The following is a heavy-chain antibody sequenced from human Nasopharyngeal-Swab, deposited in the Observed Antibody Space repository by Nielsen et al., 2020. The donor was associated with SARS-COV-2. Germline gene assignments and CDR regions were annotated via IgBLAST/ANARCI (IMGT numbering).Heavy chain of an antibody. Sequence: LRLSCAVYGGSFSGYYWSWIRQPPGKGLDWIGEINHSGSTKYNPSLKSPVNISVDTSKNQFSLKVSSVTAADTAVYYCARGGYYCSSTSCYYYSGYYYGMDVWGQGTTVTVSS. D-gene: IGHD2-2*01. V-gene: IGHV4-34*01. CDR1: GGSFSGYY. J-gene: IGHJ6*02. CDR2: INHSGST. CDR3: ARGGYYCSSTSCYYYSGYYYGMDV.